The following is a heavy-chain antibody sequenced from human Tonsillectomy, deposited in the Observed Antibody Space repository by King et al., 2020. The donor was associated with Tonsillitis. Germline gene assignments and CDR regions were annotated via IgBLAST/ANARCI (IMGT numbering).Heavy chain of an antibody. D-gene: IGHD1-26*01. Sequence: VQLVESGGGLDQPGGSQKISCEASAFTFSRYWMHWVRQAPGKGLVWIARINTDGSTTSHADSVKGRFTISRDNTKNTLYLHMNRLRVEDTAVYYCAGSMGRRVGEAIYYYSMEVWGQGNTVTVSS. CDR2: INTDGSTT. V-gene: IGHV3-74*01. CDR1: AFTFSRYW. CDR3: AGSMGRRVGEAIYYYSMEV. J-gene: IGHJ6*02.